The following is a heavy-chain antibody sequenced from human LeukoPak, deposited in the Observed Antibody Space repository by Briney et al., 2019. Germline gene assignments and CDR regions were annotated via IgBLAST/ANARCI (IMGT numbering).Heavy chain of an antibody. CDR2: ITWNDDST. CDR3: VKDKGCCNSHWSDA. CDR1: VFTFDDYA. Sequence: QPGGSLRLFCGASVFTFDDYAMHGLPETPEKGLVGVSCITWNDDSTGYADSVRGRFTISRDNAKKSVFLQMDSLRPDATAKYYCVKDKGCCNSHWSDAWGQGSLVAVSS. V-gene: IGHV3-9*01. D-gene: IGHD4-23*01. J-gene: IGHJ5*02.